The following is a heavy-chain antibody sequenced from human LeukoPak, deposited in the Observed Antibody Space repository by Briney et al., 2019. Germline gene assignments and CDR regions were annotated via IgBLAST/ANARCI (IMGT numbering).Heavy chain of an antibody. CDR1: GYTFTDYY. D-gene: IGHD6-13*01. V-gene: IGHV1-2*02. Sequence: GASVKVSCXASGYTFTDYYMHWVRQARGQGIEWMEWINPNSGGTNYAQKFQGRVTMTRDTSISTAYMELSRLRSDDTAVYYCARPPRRIAAAGTESRYFDYWGQGTLVTVSS. CDR3: ARPPRRIAAAGTESRYFDY. J-gene: IGHJ4*02. CDR2: INPNSGGT.